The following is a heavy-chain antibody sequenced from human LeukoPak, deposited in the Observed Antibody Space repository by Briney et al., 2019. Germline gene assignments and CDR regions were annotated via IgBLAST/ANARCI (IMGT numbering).Heavy chain of an antibody. CDR3: ARPPHCSSTSCYENDAFDI. CDR1: GYSISSGYY. Sequence: PSETLSLPCTVSGYSISSGYYRGWIRQPPGKGLGGSGSIYHSGRTYYNPSLKSRVTISVHPSKHQFSLTLHPVTAADPRVFFWARPPHCSSTSCYENDAFDIWGQGTMVTVSS. CDR2: IYHSGRT. V-gene: IGHV4-38-2*02. D-gene: IGHD2-2*01. J-gene: IGHJ3*02.